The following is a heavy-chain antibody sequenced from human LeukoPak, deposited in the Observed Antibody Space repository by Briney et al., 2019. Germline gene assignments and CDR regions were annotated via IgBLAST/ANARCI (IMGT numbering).Heavy chain of an antibody. V-gene: IGHV4-59*08. CDR2: IHYSGAT. CDR1: GGSISHYY. D-gene: IGHD3-10*01. Sequence: SETLSLTCTISGGSISHYYWSWIRQPPGKGLEWIAYIHYSGATDHSPSLKSRITISVDTSKNQFSLRLSSVTAADTAVYYCARHFDSGTHPLDCWGQGTLVTVSS. J-gene: IGHJ4*02. CDR3: ARHFDSGTHPLDC.